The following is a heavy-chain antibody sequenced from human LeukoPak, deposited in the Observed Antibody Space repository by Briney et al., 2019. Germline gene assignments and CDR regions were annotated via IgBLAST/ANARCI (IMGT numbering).Heavy chain of an antibody. CDR2: IYSGGSR. V-gene: IGHV3-53*01. CDR1: GIRVNSNY. J-gene: IGHJ4*02. CDR3: ARITSTYFDY. D-gene: IGHD3-10*01. Sequence: GGSLRLSCAASGIRVNSNYMSGVRQAPGKGLEGVSVIYSGGSRSYADCVEGRCTISRDNSNNTMYLQMNSLRAEDTAVYYCARITSTYFDYWGPGNLVTVSS.